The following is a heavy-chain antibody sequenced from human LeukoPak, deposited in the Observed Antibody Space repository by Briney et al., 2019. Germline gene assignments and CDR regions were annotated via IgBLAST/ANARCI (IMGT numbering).Heavy chain of an antibody. CDR1: GGSISSYY. V-gene: IGHV4-59*01. J-gene: IGHJ3*02. CDR3: ARDRDLDSSAAFDI. CDR2: IYYSGST. Sequence: PSETLSLTCTVSGGSISSYYWSWIRQPPGKGLEWIGYIYYSGSTNYNPSLKSRVTISVDTSKNQFSLKLSSVTAADTAVYYCARDRDLDSSAAFDIWGQGTMVTVSS. D-gene: IGHD3-22*01.